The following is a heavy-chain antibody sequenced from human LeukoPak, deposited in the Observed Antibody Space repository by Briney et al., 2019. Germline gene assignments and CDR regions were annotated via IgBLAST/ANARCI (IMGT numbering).Heavy chain of an antibody. Sequence: SETLSLTCTVSGGSISSYYWSWIRQPPGKGLEWIGYIYYSGSTYYNPSLKSRVTISVDTSKNQFSLKLSSVTVVDAAVYYCARQGVYSSSWDYYYYVMDVWGQGTTVTVSS. D-gene: IGHD6-6*01. J-gene: IGHJ6*02. CDR2: IYYSGST. V-gene: IGHV4-59*04. CDR3: ARQGVYSSSWDYYYYVMDV. CDR1: GGSISSYY.